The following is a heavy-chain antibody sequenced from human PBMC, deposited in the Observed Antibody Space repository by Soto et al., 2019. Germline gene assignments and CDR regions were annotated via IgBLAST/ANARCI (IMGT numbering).Heavy chain of an antibody. CDR1: GGSVSSGSYY. CDR2: IYYSGST. J-gene: IGHJ4*02. V-gene: IGHV4-61*01. Sequence: QVQLQESGPGLVKPSETLSLTCTVSGGSVSSGSYYWSWIRQPPGKGLEWIGYIYYSGSTNYNPSLKSRVTISVDTSKNQFSLKLGSVTAADTAVYYCARYSDSSGWHFFDYWGQGTLVTVSS. D-gene: IGHD6-19*01. CDR3: ARYSDSSGWHFFDY.